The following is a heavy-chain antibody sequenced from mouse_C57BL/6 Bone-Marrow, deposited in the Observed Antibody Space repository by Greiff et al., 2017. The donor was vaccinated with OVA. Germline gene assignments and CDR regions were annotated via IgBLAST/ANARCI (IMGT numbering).Heavy chain of an antibody. Sequence: DVQLQPSGAELVRPGASVKLSCTASGFNIKDDYMHWVKQRPEQGLEWIGWIDPENGDTEYASKFQGKATITADTSSNTAYLQLSSLTSEDTAVYYCTTWLMDYWGQGTSVTVSS. CDR1: GFNIKDDY. CDR2: IDPENGDT. CDR3: TTWLMDY. J-gene: IGHJ4*01. V-gene: IGHV14-4*01.